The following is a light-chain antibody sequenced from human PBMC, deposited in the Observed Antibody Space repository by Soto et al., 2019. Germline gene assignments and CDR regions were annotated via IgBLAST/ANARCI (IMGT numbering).Light chain of an antibody. CDR1: HSDIGNYNY. Sequence: QSVLTQPASVSRSPRQSITISCTGTHSDIGNYNYVSWYQHLPGKAPKLMIYDVGSRPSGVSSRFSGSKSGNTAYLAISGLQAEDEADYYCNSYREDHPRFYVFGTGTKVTVL. J-gene: IGLJ1*01. CDR3: NSYREDHPRFYV. V-gene: IGLV2-14*03. CDR2: DVG.